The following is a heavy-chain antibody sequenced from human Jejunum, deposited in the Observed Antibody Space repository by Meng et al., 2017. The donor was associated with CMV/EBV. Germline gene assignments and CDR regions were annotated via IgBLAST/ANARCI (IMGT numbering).Heavy chain of an antibody. CDR3: ARYYSDWYFDN. CDR1: GDSFSSGTSY. V-gene: IGHV4-61*01. Sequence: VSGDSFSSGTSYWSWIRQTPGKGLEWIAYIYYSGKINYNPSLKSRVTVSLDTSKNQFSLRLTSVTAADTAVYFCARYYSDWYFDNWGQGTRVTVSS. D-gene: IGHD2-15*01. J-gene: IGHJ4*02. CDR2: IYYSGKI.